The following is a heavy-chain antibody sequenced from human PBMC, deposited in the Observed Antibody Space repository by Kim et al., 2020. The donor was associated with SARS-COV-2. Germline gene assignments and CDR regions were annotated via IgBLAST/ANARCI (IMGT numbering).Heavy chain of an antibody. CDR3: AKEYYDILTGCCYFDY. Sequence: GGSLRLSCAASGFTFSSYAMSWVRQAPGKGLEWVSAISGSGGSTYYADSVKGRFTISRDNSKNTLYLQMNSLRAEDTAVYYCAKEYYDILTGCCYFDYWGQGTLVTVSS. V-gene: IGHV3-23*01. J-gene: IGHJ4*02. CDR1: GFTFSSYA. D-gene: IGHD3-9*01. CDR2: ISGSGGST.